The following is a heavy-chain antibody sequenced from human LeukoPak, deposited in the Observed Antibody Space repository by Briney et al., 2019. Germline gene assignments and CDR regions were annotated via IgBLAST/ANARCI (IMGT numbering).Heavy chain of an antibody. J-gene: IGHJ3*02. CDR3: ARGGPGVMITFGGVIVMEAFDI. V-gene: IGHV3-53*01. D-gene: IGHD3-16*02. Sequence: GGSLRLSCAASGFTVSSNYMSWVRQAPGKGLEWVSVIYSGGSTYYADSVKGRFTNSRDNSKNTLYLQMNSLRAEDAAVYYCARGGPGVMITFGGVIVMEAFDIWGQGTMVTVSS. CDR1: GFTVSSNY. CDR2: IYSGGST.